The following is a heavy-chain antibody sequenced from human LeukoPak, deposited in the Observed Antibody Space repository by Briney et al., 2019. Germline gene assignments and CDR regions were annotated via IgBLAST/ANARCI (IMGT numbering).Heavy chain of an antibody. J-gene: IGHJ4*02. CDR1: GGSISTTDYY. V-gene: IGHV4-39*01. CDR2: IYYSGST. CDR3: ARQLYTGNSRNIGN. Sequence: SETLSLTCTVSGGSISTTDYYWGWIRQPPGKGLEWIGSIYYSGSTYYNASLKSRVTISVDTSKNQFSLKLYSVTAADTAVYYCARQLYTGNSRNIGNWGQGALVTVSS. D-gene: IGHD1-26*01.